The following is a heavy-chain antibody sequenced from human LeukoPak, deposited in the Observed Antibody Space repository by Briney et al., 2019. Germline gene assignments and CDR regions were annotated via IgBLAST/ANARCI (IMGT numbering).Heavy chain of an antibody. CDR2: IYSGGST. Sequence: GGSLRLSCAASGFTVSSNYMSWVRQAPGKGLEWVSVIYSGGSTYYADSVKGRFTISRDNSKNTLYLQMNSLRAEDTAVYYCARGQNRDSAAFDIWGQGTMVTVSS. CDR1: GFTVSSNY. D-gene: IGHD2-21*02. V-gene: IGHV3-66*01. CDR3: ARGQNRDSAAFDI. J-gene: IGHJ3*02.